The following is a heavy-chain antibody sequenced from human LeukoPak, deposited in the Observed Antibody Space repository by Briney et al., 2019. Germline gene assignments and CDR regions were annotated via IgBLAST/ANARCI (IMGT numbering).Heavy chain of an antibody. Sequence: TGGSLRLSCAASGFIFSDYAMSWVRQAPGKGLDRVSSLSGSGGSTYYADSVKDRFTISRDNSKNTLYLQMNSLRAEDTAVYYCAKETVVVVAATPDAFDIWGQGTMVTVSS. D-gene: IGHD2-15*01. CDR3: AKETVVVVAATPDAFDI. CDR1: GFIFSDYA. J-gene: IGHJ3*02. CDR2: LSGSGGST. V-gene: IGHV3-23*01.